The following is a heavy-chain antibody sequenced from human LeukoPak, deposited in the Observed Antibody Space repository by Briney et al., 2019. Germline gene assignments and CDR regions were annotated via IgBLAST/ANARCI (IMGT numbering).Heavy chain of an antibody. CDR3: ARVDGYSSGLTSHTHNWFDP. D-gene: IGHD6-19*01. CDR2: IIPIFGTA. J-gene: IGHJ5*02. Sequence: ASVKDSCKASGGTFSSYAISWVRQAPGQGLEWMGGIIPIFGTANYAQKFQGRVTITADKSTSTAYMELSSLRSEDTAVYYCARVDGYSSGLTSHTHNWFDPWGQGTLVTVSS. CDR1: GGTFSSYA. V-gene: IGHV1-69*06.